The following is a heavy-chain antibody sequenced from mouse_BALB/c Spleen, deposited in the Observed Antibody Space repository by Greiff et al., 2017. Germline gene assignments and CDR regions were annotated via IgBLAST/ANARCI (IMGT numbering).Heavy chain of an antibody. V-gene: IGHV1S137*01. CDR1: GYTFTDYA. D-gene: IGHD2-14*01. Sequence: VQLVESGAELVRPGVSVKISCKGSGYTFTDYAMHWVKQSHAKSLEWIGVISTYYGDASYNQKFKGKATLTADKSSSTAYMQLSSLTSEDSAVYYCARDYRYDVGAYWGQGTLVTVSA. J-gene: IGHJ3*01. CDR3: ARDYRYDVGAY. CDR2: ISTYYGDA.